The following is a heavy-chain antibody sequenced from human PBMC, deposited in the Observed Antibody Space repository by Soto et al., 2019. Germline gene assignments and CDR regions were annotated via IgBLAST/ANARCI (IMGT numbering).Heavy chain of an antibody. J-gene: IGHJ4*02. D-gene: IGHD6-6*01. V-gene: IGHV1-18*01. CDR2: ISAYNDNR. Sequence: QVQLVQSGAEVKKPGASVKVSCKASGYAFTTYGFSWVRQAPGQELEWMGWISAYNDNRHYAQKFQGRVTLTTDTSTSTASMELRSLRYDDTAVYYCAREGQLGYWGQGTLVTVSS. CDR3: AREGQLGY. CDR1: GYAFTTYG.